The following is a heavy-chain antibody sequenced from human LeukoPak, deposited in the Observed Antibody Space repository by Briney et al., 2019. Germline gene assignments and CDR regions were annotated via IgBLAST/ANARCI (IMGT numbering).Heavy chain of an antibody. CDR3: AKPLKGSYTPLGY. J-gene: IGHJ4*02. CDR1: GFTFSSYA. CDR2: ISGSGGST. D-gene: IGHD2-2*02. V-gene: IGHV3-23*01. Sequence: GGSLRLSXAASGFTFSSYAMSWVRQAPGKGLEWVSAISGSGGSTYYADSVKGRFTISRDNSKNTLYLQMNSLRAEDTAVYYCAKPLKGSYTPLGYWGQGTLVTVSS.